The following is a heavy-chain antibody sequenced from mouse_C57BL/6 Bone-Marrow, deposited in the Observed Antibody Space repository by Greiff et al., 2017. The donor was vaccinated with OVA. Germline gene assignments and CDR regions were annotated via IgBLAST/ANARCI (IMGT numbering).Heavy chain of an antibody. CDR3: ARGGGTVDY. CDR1: GYAFTNYL. Sequence: QVQLQQSGAELVRPGTSVKVSCKASGYAFTNYLIEWVKQRPGQGLEWIGVINPGSGGTNYNEKFKGKATLTADKSSSTAYMQLSSLTSEDSAVYFCARGGGTVDYWGQGTTLTVSS. D-gene: IGHD4-1*01. J-gene: IGHJ2*01. V-gene: IGHV1-54*01. CDR2: INPGSGGT.